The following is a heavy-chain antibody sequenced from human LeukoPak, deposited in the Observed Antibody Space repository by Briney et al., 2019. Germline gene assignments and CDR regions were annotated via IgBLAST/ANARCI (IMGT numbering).Heavy chain of an antibody. CDR1: GFTFDDYG. CDR3: ARDRTTRGNNYYDSSVYYRTDALDI. J-gene: IGHJ3*02. CDR2: INWNGGST. Sequence: GGSLRLSRAASGFTFDDYGMSWVRQAPGKGLEWVSGINWNGGSTGYADSVKGRFTISRDNAKNSLYLLMNSLRAEDTALYYCARDRTTRGNNYYDSSVYYRTDALDIWGQGTMVTVSS. D-gene: IGHD3-22*01. V-gene: IGHV3-20*04.